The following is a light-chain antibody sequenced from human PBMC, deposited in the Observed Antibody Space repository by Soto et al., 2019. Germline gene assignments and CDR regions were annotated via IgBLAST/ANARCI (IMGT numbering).Light chain of an antibody. CDR1: SSDVGGYNY. CDR2: EVS. V-gene: IGLV2-14*01. J-gene: IGLJ1*01. CDR3: SSYTSSSTLPYV. Sequence: QSALTQPASVSGSPGQSITISCTGTSSDVGGYNYVSWYQQHPGKAPKLMIYEVSNRPSGVSNRFSGSKSGNTASLTISGLQAEDEADYYCSSYTSSSTLPYVFGTGTTVTVL.